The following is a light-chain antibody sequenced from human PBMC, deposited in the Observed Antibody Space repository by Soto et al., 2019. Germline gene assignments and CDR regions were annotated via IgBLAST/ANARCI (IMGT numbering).Light chain of an antibody. V-gene: IGKV1-5*01. CDR3: QQYYSTPLT. CDR2: DAS. J-gene: IGKJ4*01. CDR1: QSISTW. Sequence: DIQMTQSPSTLSASVGDRVTITCRASQSISTWLAWYQQKPGKAPKLLIYDASSLESGVPSRFTGSGSGTEGTITISSLQAEDGEVYYGQQYYSTPLTFGGGTKVDIK.